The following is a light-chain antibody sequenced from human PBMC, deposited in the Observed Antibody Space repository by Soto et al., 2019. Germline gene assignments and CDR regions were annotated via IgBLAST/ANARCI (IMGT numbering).Light chain of an antibody. V-gene: IGLV2-11*01. CDR3: CSYAGSPRVV. CDR2: DVS. J-gene: IGLJ1*01. CDR1: SSDVGRYNY. Sequence: QSALTQPRSVSGSPGQSVTISCTGTSSDVGRYNYVSWYQHHPGTAPKVMIYDVSERPSGVPDRFSGSKSGNTASLTISWLQAEDEADYYCCSYAGSPRVVFGTGTKLTVL.